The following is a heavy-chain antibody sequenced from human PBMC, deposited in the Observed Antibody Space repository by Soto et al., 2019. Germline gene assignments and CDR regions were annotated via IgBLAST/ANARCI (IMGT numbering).Heavy chain of an antibody. CDR2: INAGNGNT. J-gene: IGHJ4*02. V-gene: IGHV1-3*01. CDR1: GYTFTSYA. D-gene: IGHD6-13*01. Sequence: GASVKVSCKASGYTFTSYAMHWVRQAPGQRLEWMGWINAGNGNTKYSQKFQGRVTITRDTSASTAYMELSSLRSEDTAVYYCAREQYSRSWYSAGGVDYWGQRTLVTVCS. CDR3: AREQYSRSWYSAGGVDY.